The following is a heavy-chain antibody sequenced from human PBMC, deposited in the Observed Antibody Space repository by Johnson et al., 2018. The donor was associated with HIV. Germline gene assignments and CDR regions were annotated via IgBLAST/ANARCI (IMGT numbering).Heavy chain of an antibody. Sequence: VQLVESGGGVVQPGRSLRLSCAASGFTFSSYGMHWVRQAPGKGLAFVAAIDSNGGGTYYADSVQGRFTLSRANSKNTLYLQMGSLRVEDMAVYYCARVGSGSYYARDAFDVWGQGTMVTVSS. D-gene: IGHD3-10*01. V-gene: IGHV3-64*07. CDR3: ARVGSGSYYARDAFDV. CDR1: GFTFSSYG. CDR2: IDSNGGGT. J-gene: IGHJ3*01.